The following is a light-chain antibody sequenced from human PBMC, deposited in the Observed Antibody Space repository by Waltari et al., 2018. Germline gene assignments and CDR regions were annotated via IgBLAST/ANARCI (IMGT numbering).Light chain of an antibody. J-gene: IGLJ2*01. CDR1: NLESKF. CDR2: QDN. V-gene: IGLV3-1*01. CDR3: QTWDSGSYVV. Sequence: SYELTQPPSLSVSPGQTASITCSGDNLESKFTYWYQQKPGQSPVLVLYQDNKRPTGIPEGVSGSNSGRTATLIISGSQAMDEADYYCQTWDSGSYVVFGGGTKLTVL.